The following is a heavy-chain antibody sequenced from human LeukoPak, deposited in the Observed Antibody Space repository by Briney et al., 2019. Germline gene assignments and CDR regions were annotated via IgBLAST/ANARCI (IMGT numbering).Heavy chain of an antibody. CDR3: ANLPNTAMAYLDY. D-gene: IGHD5-18*01. CDR2: ISGSGGST. J-gene: IGHJ4*02. V-gene: IGHV3-23*01. CDR1: GFTFSSYA. Sequence: PGGSLRLSCAASGFTFSSYAMSWVRQAPGKGLEWVSAISGSGGSTYYADSVKGRFTISRDNPKNTLYLQMNSLRAEDTAVYYCANLPNTAMAYLDYWGQGTLVTVSS.